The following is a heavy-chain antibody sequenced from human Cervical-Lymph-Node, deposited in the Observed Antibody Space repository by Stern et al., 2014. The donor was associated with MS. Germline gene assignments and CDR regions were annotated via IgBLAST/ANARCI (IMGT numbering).Heavy chain of an antibody. V-gene: IGHV3-33*01. CDR2: FWYDGSAT. CDR3: ATDGRIYDFWSGIDY. D-gene: IGHD3-3*01. J-gene: IGHJ4*02. Sequence: VQLVESGGGVVQPGRSLRLSCAASGFTFSNYGMHWVRQAPGKGLEWLAVFWYDGSATYHADSVKGRFTISRDNSKNTLYLQMNSLRADDTAVYYCATDGRIYDFWSGIDYWGQGALVTVSS. CDR1: GFTFSNYG.